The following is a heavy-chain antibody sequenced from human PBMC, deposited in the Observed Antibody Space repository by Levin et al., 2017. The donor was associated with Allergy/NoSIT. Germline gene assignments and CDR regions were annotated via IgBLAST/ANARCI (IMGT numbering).Heavy chain of an antibody. J-gene: IGHJ4*02. CDR2: ISSSSTYT. V-gene: IGHV3-11*05. Sequence: AGGSLRLSCAASGFTFSDYYMSWIRQAPGKGLEWVSYISSSSTYTNYADSVKGRFTISRDNAKNSLYLQMNSLRAEDTAVYYCARAPLGSGGSCLDYWGQGTLVTVSS. CDR3: ARAPLGSGGSCLDY. D-gene: IGHD2-15*01. CDR1: GFTFSDYY.